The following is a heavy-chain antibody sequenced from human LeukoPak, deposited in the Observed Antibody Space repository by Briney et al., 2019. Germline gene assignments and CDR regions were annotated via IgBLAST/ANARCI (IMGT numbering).Heavy chain of an antibody. V-gene: IGHV3-30*02. CDR1: GFTFSNYG. CDR2: IRYDGSNK. Sequence: GGSLRLSCAASGFTFSNYGMHWVRQAPGKGLEWVAFIRYDGSNKYYADSVKGRFTISRDNSKNTLYLQMNSLRAEDTAVYYCAKDSEWLVTWADYWGQGTLVTVSS. J-gene: IGHJ4*02. D-gene: IGHD6-19*01. CDR3: AKDSEWLVTWADY.